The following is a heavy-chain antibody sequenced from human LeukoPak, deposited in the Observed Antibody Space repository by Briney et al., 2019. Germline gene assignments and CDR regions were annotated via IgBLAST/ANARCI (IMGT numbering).Heavy chain of an antibody. V-gene: IGHV3-74*01. J-gene: IGHJ4*02. CDR2: INTDGSST. CDR1: GFTFSSYW. D-gene: IGHD4-11*01. CDR3: ARDSVRDYSNYGLDY. Sequence: GGSLRLSCAVSGFTFSSYWMHWVRQAPGKGLVWVSRINTDGSSTSYADSVKGRFTISRDNSKNTLYLQMNSLRAEDTAVYYCARDSVRDYSNYGLDYWGQGTLVTVSS.